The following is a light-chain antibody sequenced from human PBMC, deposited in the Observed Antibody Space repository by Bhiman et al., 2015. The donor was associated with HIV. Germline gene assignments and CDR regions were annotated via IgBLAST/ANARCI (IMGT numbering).Light chain of an antibody. Sequence: QSVLTQPPSVSGAPGQRVTISCTGTSSDVGGYNYVSWYQQHPGKAPKLMIYDVSKRPSGVSNRFSGSKSGNTASLTISGLQAEDEADYYCSSYTSSSTPRVFGGGTKLTVL. J-gene: IGLJ3*02. CDR2: DVS. CDR3: SSYTSSSTPRV. V-gene: IGLV2-14*01. CDR1: SSDVGGYNY.